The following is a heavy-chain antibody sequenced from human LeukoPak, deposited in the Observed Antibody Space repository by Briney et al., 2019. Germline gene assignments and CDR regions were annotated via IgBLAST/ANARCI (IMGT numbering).Heavy chain of an antibody. CDR3: ASAGYYYYYMDV. CDR1: GFTFSNSA. Sequence: GGSLRLSCAASGFTFSNSALSWVRQAPGKGLEWVSDISGSGGSTYYADSVKGRFTISRDNSKNTLYLQMNSLRAEDTAVYYCASAGYYYYYMDVWGKGTTVTISS. CDR2: ISGSGGST. J-gene: IGHJ6*03. V-gene: IGHV3-23*01.